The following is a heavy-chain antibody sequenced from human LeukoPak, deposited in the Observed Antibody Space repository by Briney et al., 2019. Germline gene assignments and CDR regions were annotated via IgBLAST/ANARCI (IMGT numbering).Heavy chain of an antibody. J-gene: IGHJ2*01. CDR2: ISSSSSYI. V-gene: IGHV3-21*01. CDR3: ARDMVVNAIRTWYFDL. CDR1: GFTFSSNS. D-gene: IGHD2-21*01. Sequence: GGXLRLSCAAPGFTFSSNSMNWVRQAPGKGLEGVSSISSSSSYIYYADSVKGRFTISRDKAKNSLYLQMNSLRAEDTAVYYCARDMVVNAIRTWYFDLWGRGTLVTVSS.